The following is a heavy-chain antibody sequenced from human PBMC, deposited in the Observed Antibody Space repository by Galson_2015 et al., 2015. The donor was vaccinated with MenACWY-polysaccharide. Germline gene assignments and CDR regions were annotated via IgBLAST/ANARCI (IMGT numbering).Heavy chain of an antibody. CDR3: ARDSGDYHYYYGLDV. V-gene: IGHV4-59*01. D-gene: IGHD2-21*02. CDR2: IYYSENT. Sequence: SETLSLTCTVSGDSISSYYWSWIRQPPGKGLEWIGDIYYSENTNYNPSLRSRVTISIDTSRTYFSLKLASVTAADTAVYYCARDSGDYHYYYGLDVWGHGTTVTVSS. J-gene: IGHJ6*02. CDR1: GDSISSYY.